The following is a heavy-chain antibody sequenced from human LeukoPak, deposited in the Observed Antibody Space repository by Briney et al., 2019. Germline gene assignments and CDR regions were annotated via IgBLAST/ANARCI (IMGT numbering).Heavy chain of an antibody. J-gene: IGHJ4*02. CDR1: GYTFTGYY. CDR3: ARNQWLVDELEFDY. CDR2: INPNSGGT. V-gene: IGHV1-2*02. D-gene: IGHD6-19*01. Sequence: ASVKVSCKASGYTFTGYYMHWVRQAPGQGLEWMGWINPNSGGTNYAQKFQGRVTMTRDTSISTAYMELSRLRSDDTAVYYCARNQWLVDELEFDYSGQGTLVTVSS.